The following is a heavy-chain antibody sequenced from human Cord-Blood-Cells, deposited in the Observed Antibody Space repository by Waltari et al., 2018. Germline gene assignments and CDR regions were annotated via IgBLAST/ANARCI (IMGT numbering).Heavy chain of an antibody. J-gene: IGHJ3*02. D-gene: IGHD1-26*01. CDR1: GYTFTRHY. V-gene: IGHV1-2*02. Sequence: QVQLVQSGAEVKKPEASVKVSCQASGYTFTRHYMHWVPQDPGQGLAWMGWINPNSGGTNYAQKFQGRVTMTRDTSSSTAYMELSRLRSDDTAVYYCARGEAFDIWGQGTMVTVSS. CDR3: ARGEAFDI. CDR2: INPNSGGT.